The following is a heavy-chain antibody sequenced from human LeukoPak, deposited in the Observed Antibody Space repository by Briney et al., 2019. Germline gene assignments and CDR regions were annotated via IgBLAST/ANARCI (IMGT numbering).Heavy chain of an antibody. CDR1: GGSVSSGTYY. CDR3: AREQWVYRSYYDSSGYHDY. Sequence: SETLSLTCTVSGGSVSSGTYYWNWIRQPAGKGLEWIGRIYTSGSTNYNPSLKSRVTISVDTSKNHFSLKLTSVTAADTAVYYCAREQWVYRSYYDSSGYHDYWGQGTLVTVSS. V-gene: IGHV4-61*02. CDR2: IYTSGST. J-gene: IGHJ4*02. D-gene: IGHD3-22*01.